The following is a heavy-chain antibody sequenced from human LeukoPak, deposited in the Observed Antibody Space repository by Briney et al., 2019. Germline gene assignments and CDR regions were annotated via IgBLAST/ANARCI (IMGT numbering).Heavy chain of an antibody. D-gene: IGHD2-15*01. V-gene: IGHV1-2*02. CDR2: FNPNSGVP. J-gene: IGHJ4*02. Sequence: ASVKVSCKASGYTFTDYYMHWVRQAPGQGLEWMGWFNPNSGVPNKAKKFLGRVTMTRDTSISTAYMEMRSLRYDDTAVFYCARGFPERKDCSGGSCYTLFDYWGQGTLVTVSS. CDR1: GYTFTDYY. CDR3: ARGFPERKDCSGGSCYTLFDY.